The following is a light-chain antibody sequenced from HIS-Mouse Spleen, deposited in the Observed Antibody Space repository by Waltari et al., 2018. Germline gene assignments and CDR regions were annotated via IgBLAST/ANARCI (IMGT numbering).Light chain of an antibody. V-gene: IGLV2-14*03. CDR1: SSDVGGYNY. Sequence: QSALTQPASVSGSPGQSITISCTGTSSDVGGYNYVSWYQQHPGKAPKFMIYDVSNRPSGGSNRFSGAKSGNTASLIISGLQAEDEADYYCSSYTSSSFNVVFGGGTKLTVL. CDR3: SSYTSSSFNVV. CDR2: DVS. J-gene: IGLJ2*01.